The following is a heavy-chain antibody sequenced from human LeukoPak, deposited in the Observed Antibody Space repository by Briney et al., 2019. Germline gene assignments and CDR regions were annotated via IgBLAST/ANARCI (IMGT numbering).Heavy chain of an antibody. CDR3: AREGSPHDFRGGYSGWWFDP. CDR1: GGTFSSYA. CDR2: IIPIFGTA. V-gene: IGHV1-69*05. D-gene: IGHD3-3*01. J-gene: IGHJ5*02. Sequence: ASVKVSCKASGGTFSSYAISWVRQAPGQGLEWMGGIIPIFGTANYAQKFQGRVTITTDESTSTAYMELSSLRSEDTAVYYCAREGSPHDFRGGYSGWWFDPWGQGTLVTVSS.